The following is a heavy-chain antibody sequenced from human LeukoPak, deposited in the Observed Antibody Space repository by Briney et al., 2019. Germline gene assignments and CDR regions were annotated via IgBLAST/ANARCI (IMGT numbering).Heavy chain of an antibody. J-gene: IGHJ4*02. V-gene: IGHV3-23*01. CDR1: GFTFSSYA. CDR3: ATDHCSGGSCYSGFFY. D-gene: IGHD2-15*01. CDR2: ISGSGGST. Sequence: GGSLRLSCAASGFTFSSYAMSWVRQAPGKGLEWVSAISGSGGSTYYADSVKGRFTISRDNSKNTLYLQMNSLRAEDTAVYYCATDHCSGGSCYSGFFYWGQGTLVTVSS.